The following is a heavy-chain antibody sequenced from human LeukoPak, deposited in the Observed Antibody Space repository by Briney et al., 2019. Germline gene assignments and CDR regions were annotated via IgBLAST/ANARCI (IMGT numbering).Heavy chain of an antibody. J-gene: IGHJ5*02. CDR1: GFTFNNYA. Sequence: PGGSLRLSCAASGFTFNNYAMTWVRQGPGKGLVWVSTISSFGGSTFYADSVKGRFTISRDNAKISLYLQMNSLRAEDTAVYYCAREGIVVVPAAMVNWFDPWGQGTLVTVSS. CDR2: ISSFGGST. D-gene: IGHD2-2*01. V-gene: IGHV3-23*01. CDR3: AREGIVVVPAAMVNWFDP.